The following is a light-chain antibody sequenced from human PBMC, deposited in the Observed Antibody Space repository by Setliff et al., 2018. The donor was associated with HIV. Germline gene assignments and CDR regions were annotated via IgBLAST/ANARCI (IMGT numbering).Light chain of an antibody. J-gene: IGLJ1*01. Sequence: QSALTQPASVSGSPGQSITISCIGTSSDVGGYDFVSWYQQRPGKAPKLIIFDVTERPSGVSPRFSGSKSGNTAPLTISGLQTEDEGDYFCASYRSPTTYVFGIGTKVTVL. CDR2: DVT. V-gene: IGLV2-14*03. CDR3: ASYRSPTTYV. CDR1: SSDVGGYDF.